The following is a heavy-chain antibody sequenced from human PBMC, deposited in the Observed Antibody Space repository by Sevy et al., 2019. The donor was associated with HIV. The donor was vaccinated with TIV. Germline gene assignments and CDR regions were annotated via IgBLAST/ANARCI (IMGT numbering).Heavy chain of an antibody. J-gene: IGHJ3*02. Sequence: SETLSLTCTVPGGSISSYYWSWIRQPPGKGLEWIGYIYYSGSTNYNPSLKSRVTISVDTSKNQFSLKLSSVTAADTAVYYCARRRGYSYGFDAFDIWGQGTMVTVSS. V-gene: IGHV4-59*01. CDR3: ARRRGYSYGFDAFDI. CDR1: GGSISSYY. CDR2: IYYSGST. D-gene: IGHD5-18*01.